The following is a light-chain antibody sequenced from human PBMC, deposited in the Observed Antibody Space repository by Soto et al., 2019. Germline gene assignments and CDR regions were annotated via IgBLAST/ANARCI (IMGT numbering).Light chain of an antibody. V-gene: IGLV2-14*01. CDR1: SSDIGTYNY. CDR2: EVN. J-gene: IGLJ2*01. Sequence: QSVLTQPASVSGSPGQSITISCTGTSSDIGTYNYVSWFQQHPGKAPKLLIYEVNNRPSGISNRFSGSKSGHTASLTISGLQAEDEADYYCSSRTTSMTYIFGGGTKVTVL. CDR3: SSRTTSMTYI.